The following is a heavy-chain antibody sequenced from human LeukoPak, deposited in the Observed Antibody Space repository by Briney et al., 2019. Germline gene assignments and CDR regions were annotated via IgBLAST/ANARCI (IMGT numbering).Heavy chain of an antibody. CDR1: GYRFIDLY. CDR2: INPNSSRT. CDR3: ARADRLVGSPYLIGP. V-gene: IGHV1-2*02. Sequence: ALVKPCCTTSGYRFIDLYVLSGREAPGQRLKCMGWINPNSSRTSTAQKFQGRITMTRDTSITTVYMEVTWLTSDDTAIYYCARADRLVGSPYLIGPWGQGTLVTVSS. J-gene: IGHJ5*02. D-gene: IGHD1-26*01.